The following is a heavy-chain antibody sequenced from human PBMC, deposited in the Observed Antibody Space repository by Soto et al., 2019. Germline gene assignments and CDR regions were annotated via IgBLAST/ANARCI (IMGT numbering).Heavy chain of an antibody. V-gene: IGHV1-46*01. CDR2: INPSGGST. CDR1: GYSFTTYY. D-gene: IGHD5-18*01. CDR3: ARPDHSGSYGY. Sequence: GASVKVSCKASGYSFTTYYMHWVRQAPGQGLEWMGIINPSGGSTSYAQKFQGRVTMTRDTSRSTVYMELSSLRSEDTAVYYCARPDHSGSYGYRGQGTLVTVSS. J-gene: IGHJ4*02.